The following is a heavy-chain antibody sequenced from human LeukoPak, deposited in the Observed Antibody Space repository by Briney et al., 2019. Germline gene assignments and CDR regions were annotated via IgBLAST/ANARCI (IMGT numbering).Heavy chain of an antibody. V-gene: IGHV3-23*01. D-gene: IGHD2-21*02. CDR1: GFTFSSYA. CDR3: AKSRAVTAIQYYFDF. CDR2: ISGSGGST. Sequence: GGSLRLSCAASGFTFSSYAMSWVRQAPGKGLEWVSTISGSGGSTYYAGSVKGRFTISRDNSKNTLYLQMNSLRAEDTAIYYCAKSRAVTAIQYYFDFWGQGTLVTVSS. J-gene: IGHJ4*02.